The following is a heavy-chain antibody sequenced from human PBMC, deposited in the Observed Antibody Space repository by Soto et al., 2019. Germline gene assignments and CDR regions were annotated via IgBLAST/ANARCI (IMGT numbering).Heavy chain of an antibody. CDR2: TYYKSKWST. CDR1: GDTISRSSAA. D-gene: IGHD2-21*02. Sequence: SQTLSLTCDISGDTISRSSAAWIWVRQSPSRGLEWLGRTYYKSKWSTDYALSVKGRITINAITSRNQISLHLNSVTPEDTAVYFCARGRVNVDCYPPFDYWGQGTSVTVSS. J-gene: IGHJ4*02. V-gene: IGHV6-1*01. CDR3: ARGRVNVDCYPPFDY.